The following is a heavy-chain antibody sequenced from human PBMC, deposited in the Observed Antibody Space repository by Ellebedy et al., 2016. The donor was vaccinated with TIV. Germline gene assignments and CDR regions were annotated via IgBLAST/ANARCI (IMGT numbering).Heavy chain of an antibody. Sequence: GESLKISCAASGFSFSSYGIDWVRQAPGKGLERVAAISVDGSYKYYADSVKGRFTISRDNSKNTLSLQMNRLRTEDTAVYYCGKEDWLDGNKIGSYYFDYWGQGTLVTVSS. V-gene: IGHV3-30*18. CDR3: GKEDWLDGNKIGSYYFDY. J-gene: IGHJ4*02. D-gene: IGHD5-24*01. CDR1: GFSFSSYG. CDR2: ISVDGSYK.